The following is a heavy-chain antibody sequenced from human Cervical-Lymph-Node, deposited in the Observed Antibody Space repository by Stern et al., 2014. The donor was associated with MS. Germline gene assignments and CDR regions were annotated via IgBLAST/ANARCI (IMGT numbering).Heavy chain of an antibody. CDR1: GVSLRTNY. Sequence: QVQLQESGTRLVQPSETLSLTCTVSGVSLRTNYWTWIRQPHAKGQEWIGYIYYSGTTNYNPSLKSRVTISVDTAKNQFSLKLSSVTAADTAVYYCASYDLAYFDYWGQGTLVTVSS. CDR3: ASYDLAYFDY. CDR2: IYYSGTT. J-gene: IGHJ4*02. V-gene: IGHV4-59*01. D-gene: IGHD3-22*01.